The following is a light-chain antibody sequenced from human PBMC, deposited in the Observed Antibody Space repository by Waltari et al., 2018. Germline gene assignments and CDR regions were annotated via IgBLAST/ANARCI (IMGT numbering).Light chain of an antibody. Sequence: QSALTPPASVSGSLGQSLTISCLGTNNDIGNYNYVSWYQQFPGEAPRLIIYEVSNRPSRISSRFSGSKSGMTASLTISGLQADDEATYYCCSHTNIGTWVFGGGTTLTVL. J-gene: IGLJ3*02. CDR1: NNDIGNYNY. CDR2: EVS. CDR3: CSHTNIGTWV. V-gene: IGLV2-14*01.